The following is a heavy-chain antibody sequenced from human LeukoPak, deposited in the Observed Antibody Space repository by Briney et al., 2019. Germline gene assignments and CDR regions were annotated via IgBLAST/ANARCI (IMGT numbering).Heavy chain of an antibody. Sequence: NPSETLSLTCTVSGYSISSGYYWGWIRQPPGKGLEWIGSIYHSGSTYYNPSLKSRVTISVDTSKNQFSLKLSSVTAADTAVYYCARVGVIVVVVAATPYYMDVWGKGTTVTVSS. CDR1: GYSISSGYY. V-gene: IGHV4-38-2*02. J-gene: IGHJ6*03. CDR3: ARVGVIVVVVAATPYYMDV. CDR2: IYHSGST. D-gene: IGHD2-15*01.